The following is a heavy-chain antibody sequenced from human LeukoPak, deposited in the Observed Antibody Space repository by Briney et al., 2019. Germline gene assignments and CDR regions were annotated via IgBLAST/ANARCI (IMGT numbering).Heavy chain of an antibody. V-gene: IGHV4-59*01. J-gene: IGHJ2*01. CDR3: AARGDGYNNWYFDL. D-gene: IGHD5-24*01. CDR2: IYYSGST. Sequence: KSSETLSLTCTVSGGSINSYYWSCIRQPPGKGLEWIGYIYYSGSTNYDPSLKSRVTISLDTSKNQFSLKLSSVTAADTAVYYCAARGDGYNNWYFDLWGRGTLVTVSS. CDR1: GGSINSYY.